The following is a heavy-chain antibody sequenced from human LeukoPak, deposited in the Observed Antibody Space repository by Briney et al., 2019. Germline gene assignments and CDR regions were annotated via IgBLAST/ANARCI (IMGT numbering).Heavy chain of an antibody. V-gene: IGHV3-30*02. CDR2: IPYDGSNE. D-gene: IGHD6-13*01. J-gene: IGHJ6*03. Sequence: GGSLRLSCAASGFTFSNYGMHWVRQAPGKGLEWVAFIPYDGSNEYYADSVKGRFTISRDNSKNTLYLEMNSLRAEDTAMYYCAEDRGIAAAYYFMDVWGKGTTVTVSS. CDR1: GFTFSNYG. CDR3: AEDRGIAAAYYFMDV.